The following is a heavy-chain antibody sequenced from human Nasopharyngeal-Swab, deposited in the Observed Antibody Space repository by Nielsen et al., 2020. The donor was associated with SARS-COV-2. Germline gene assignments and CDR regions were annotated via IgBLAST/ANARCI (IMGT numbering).Heavy chain of an antibody. Sequence: SLKISCAASGFTFDDYTMYWVRQAPGKGLEWVSGINWNSASKGYADSVKGRFTNSRDNAKNSLYLLMNSLRSEDTALYYCTKGRADYSNPSFDNWGQGTLVTVSS. D-gene: IGHD4/OR15-4a*01. CDR3: TKGRADYSNPSFDN. J-gene: IGHJ4*02. CDR1: GFTFDDYT. CDR2: INWNSASK. V-gene: IGHV3-9*01.